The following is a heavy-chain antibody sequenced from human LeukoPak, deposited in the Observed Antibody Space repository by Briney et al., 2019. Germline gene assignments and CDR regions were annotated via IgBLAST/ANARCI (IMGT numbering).Heavy chain of an antibody. V-gene: IGHV1-18*01. CDR3: VRLPLGYCSSTSCLD. Sequence: ASVKVSCKASGYNFNTYGISWVRQAPGQGLEWMGWISSSTGNTKYAQKLQDRVTMPPDTSTSTADLYLRNLRSDDTAVYYCVRLPLGYCSSTSCLDWGQGTLVTVSS. D-gene: IGHD2-2*01. CDR1: GYNFNTYG. CDR2: ISSSTGNT. J-gene: IGHJ4*02.